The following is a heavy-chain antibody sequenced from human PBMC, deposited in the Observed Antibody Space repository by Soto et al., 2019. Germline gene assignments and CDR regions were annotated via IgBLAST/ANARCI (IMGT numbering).Heavy chain of an antibody. Sequence: GASVKVSCKASGYTFTGYYMHWVRQAPGQGLEWMGWINPNSGGTNYAQKFQGWVTMTRDTSISTAYMELSRLRSDDTAVYYCASWSERDDSGSAFDIWGQGTMVTVSS. V-gene: IGHV1-2*04. J-gene: IGHJ3*02. CDR3: ASWSERDDSGSAFDI. CDR2: INPNSGGT. D-gene: IGHD1-26*01. CDR1: GYTFTGYY.